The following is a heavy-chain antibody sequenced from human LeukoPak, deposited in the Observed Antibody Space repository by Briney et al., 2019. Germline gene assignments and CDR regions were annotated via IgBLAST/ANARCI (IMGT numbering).Heavy chain of an antibody. J-gene: IGHJ5*02. CDR3: AGKPYGSGSDYYINWFDP. Sequence: PGGSLRLSCAASGVTFSTYGMHWVRQAPGKGLEWVAVISNHGSSKFYADSVKGRFTISRDNSNNTVYLEMNSLRPEDTAVYYCAGKPYGSGSDYYINWFDPWGQGTLVIVSS. CDR2: ISNHGSSK. CDR1: GVTFSTYG. D-gene: IGHD3-10*01. V-gene: IGHV3-30*03.